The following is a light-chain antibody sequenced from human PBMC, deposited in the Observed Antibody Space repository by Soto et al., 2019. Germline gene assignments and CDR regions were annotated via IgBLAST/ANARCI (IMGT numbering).Light chain of an antibody. CDR2: GAS. Sequence: IIMTQSPATLFVSPGEKATLSCRASQSVSSNLAWYQQRRGQAPRLLIHGASTRATGIPARFSGSGSGAEFTLTISSLQSEDFAVYYCQQDYKWPLTFGQGNKV. CDR3: QQDYKWPLT. V-gene: IGKV3-15*01. J-gene: IGKJ1*01. CDR1: QSVSSN.